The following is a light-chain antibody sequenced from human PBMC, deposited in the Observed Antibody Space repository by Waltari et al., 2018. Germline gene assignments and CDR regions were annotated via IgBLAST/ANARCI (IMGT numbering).Light chain of an antibody. Sequence: DIQMTQSPSSLSASVGDRVSITCRASQGISNSLAWYQQKPGKAPKLLLYAASRLESGVPPRFSGSGSGADYTLTISSLQPEDFATYYCQQYYSTLALTFGGGTKVEIK. V-gene: IGKV1-NL1*01. CDR3: QQYYSTLALT. J-gene: IGKJ4*01. CDR2: AAS. CDR1: QGISNS.